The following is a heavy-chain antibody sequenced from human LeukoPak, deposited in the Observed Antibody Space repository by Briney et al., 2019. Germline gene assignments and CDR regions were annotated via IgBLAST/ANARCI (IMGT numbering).Heavy chain of an antibody. CDR2: ISAYNGNT. CDR3: ARERYYYYYYMDV. V-gene: IGHV1-18*04. CDR1: GYTFTGYY. J-gene: IGHJ6*03. Sequence: ASVKVSCKASGYTFTGYYMHWVRQAPGQGLEWMGWISAYNGNTNYAQKLQGRVTMTTDTSTSTAYMELRSLRSDDTAVYYCARERYYYYYYMDVWGKGTTVTVSS.